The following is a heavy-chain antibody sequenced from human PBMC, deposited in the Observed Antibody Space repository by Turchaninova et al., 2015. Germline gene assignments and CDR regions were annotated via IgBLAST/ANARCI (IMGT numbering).Heavy chain of an antibody. D-gene: IGHD6-6*01. V-gene: IGHV5-10-1*03. CDR2: IDPMDSYT. CDR3: ARHQYRALQY. J-gene: IGHJ4*02. Sequence: EVQLVQSGPEVKKPGESLRNSIKGSGNSFPSYWISGVRQRPGKGLEWRGSIDPMDSYTNDSPSFQGHVTISADRSISTAYLQWSSLKASDTAMFYCARHQYRALQYWGQGTLVTVPS. CDR1: GNSFPSYW.